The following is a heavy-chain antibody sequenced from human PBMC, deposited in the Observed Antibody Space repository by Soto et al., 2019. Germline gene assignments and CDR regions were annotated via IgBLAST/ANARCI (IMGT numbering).Heavy chain of an antibody. J-gene: IGHJ4*02. CDR1: GFTFSSYL. CDR2: IKQDGSEK. V-gene: IGHV3-7*04. Sequence: GGALRLSCAGSGFTFSSYLMSWVRQAPGKGREWVANIKQDGSEKYYVDSVKGRFTISRDNAKNSLYLQMNSLRAEDTAVYYCARDRGYRSSRFDYWGQGTLVTVSS. D-gene: IGHD6-13*01. CDR3: ARDRGYRSSRFDY.